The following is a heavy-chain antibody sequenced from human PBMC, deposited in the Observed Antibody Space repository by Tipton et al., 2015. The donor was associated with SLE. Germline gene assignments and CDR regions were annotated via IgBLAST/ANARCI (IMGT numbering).Heavy chain of an antibody. CDR2: INHSGST. V-gene: IGHV4-34*01. J-gene: IGHJ3*01. CDR3: AREHSGNYEESFDV. CDR1: GGSFSGHY. D-gene: IGHD1-26*01. Sequence: TLSLTCGVYGGSFSGHYWSWIRQPPGKGLEWIGEINHSGSTNYNPSLKSRVTISVDTSKNQFSLKLSSVTAADTAVYYCAREHSGNYEESFDVWGQGTMVTVSS.